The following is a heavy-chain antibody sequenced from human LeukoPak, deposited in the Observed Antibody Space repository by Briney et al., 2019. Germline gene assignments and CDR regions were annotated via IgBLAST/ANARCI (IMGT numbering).Heavy chain of an antibody. CDR2: INPNSGGT. V-gene: IGHV1-2*02. J-gene: IGHJ4*02. CDR3: ARVMDSGSYSFDY. Sequence: ASVKVSCKASGYTFTGYYMHWVRQAPGQGLEWMGWINPNSGGTNYAQKFQGRVTMTRDTSISTAYMELSRLRSDDTAVYYCARVMDSGSYSFDYWGQGTLVTVSS. D-gene: IGHD1-26*01. CDR1: GYTFTGYY.